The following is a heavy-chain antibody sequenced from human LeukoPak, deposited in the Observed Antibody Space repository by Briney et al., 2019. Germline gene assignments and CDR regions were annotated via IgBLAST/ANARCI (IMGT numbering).Heavy chain of an antibody. D-gene: IGHD2-2*02. Sequence: GGSLRLFCAASGFTFSSYSMNWVRQAPGKGLEWVSYISSSSSTIYYADSVKGRFTISRDNAKNSLYLQMNSLRAEDTAVYYCASSPAAIPNYHYYMYVWGKGTTVTVSS. CDR1: GFTFSSYS. CDR3: ASSPAAIPNYHYYMYV. V-gene: IGHV3-48*04. CDR2: ISSSSSTI. J-gene: IGHJ6*03.